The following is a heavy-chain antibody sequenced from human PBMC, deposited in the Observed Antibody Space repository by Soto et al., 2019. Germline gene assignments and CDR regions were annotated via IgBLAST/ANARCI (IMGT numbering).Heavy chain of an antibody. CDR3: ARDRGKQLPRSPGFDY. CDR2: IWYDGSNK. Sequence: GSLRLSCAASGFTFSSYGMHWVRQAPGKGLEWVAVIWYDGSNKYYADSVKGRSTISRDNSKNTLYLQMNSLRAEDTAVYYCARDRGKQLPRSPGFDYWGQGTLVTVSS. CDR1: GFTFSSYG. J-gene: IGHJ4*02. D-gene: IGHD6-6*01. V-gene: IGHV3-33*01.